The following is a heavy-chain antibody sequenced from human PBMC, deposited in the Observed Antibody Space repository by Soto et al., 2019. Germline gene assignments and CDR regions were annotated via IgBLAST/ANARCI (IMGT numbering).Heavy chain of an antibody. CDR2: IYYSGST. Sequence: QVQLQESGPGLVKPSQTLSLTCTVSGGSISSGDYYWSWIRQPPGKGLEWIGYIYYSGSTYYNPSLKSRVTISVDTSKNQFSLKLSSVTAADTAVYYCARWIDSSGYYYETMYYFDYWGQGTLVTVSS. J-gene: IGHJ4*02. D-gene: IGHD3-22*01. CDR3: ARWIDSSGYYYETMYYFDY. CDR1: GGSISSGDYY. V-gene: IGHV4-30-4*01.